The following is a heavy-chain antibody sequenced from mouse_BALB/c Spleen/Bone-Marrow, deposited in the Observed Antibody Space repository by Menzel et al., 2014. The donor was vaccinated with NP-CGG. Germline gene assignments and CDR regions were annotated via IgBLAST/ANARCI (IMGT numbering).Heavy chain of an antibody. CDR3: AGDDYRYDGWYFDV. Sequence: EVQLVESGGGLVQPGGSLRLSCATSGLTFTDYYMSWVRQPPGKALEWLGFIRNKANGYTTEYSASVKGRFTIFRDNSQSILYLQANTLRSEDSATYYCAGDDYRYDGWYFDVWCAGTTVTVSS. J-gene: IGHJ1*01. V-gene: IGHV7-3*02. D-gene: IGHD2-14*01. CDR2: IRNKANGYTT. CDR1: GLTFTDYY.